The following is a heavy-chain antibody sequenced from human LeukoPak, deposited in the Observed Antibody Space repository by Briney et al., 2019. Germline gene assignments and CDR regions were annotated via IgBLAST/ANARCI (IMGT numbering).Heavy chain of an antibody. J-gene: IGHJ6*03. Sequence: SETLSLTCAVSGYSISSGYYWGWIRQPPGKGLEWLGSIYHSGSTYYNPSLKSRVTISVDTSKNQFSLKLSSVTAADTAVYYCARSEIAAAGSVYYYYYMDVWGKGTTVTVSS. V-gene: IGHV4-38-2*01. CDR3: ARSEIAAAGSVYYYYYMDV. D-gene: IGHD6-13*01. CDR2: IYHSGST. CDR1: GYSISSGYY.